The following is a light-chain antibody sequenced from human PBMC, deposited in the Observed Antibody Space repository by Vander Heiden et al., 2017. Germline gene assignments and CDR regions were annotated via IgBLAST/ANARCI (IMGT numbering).Light chain of an antibody. V-gene: IGLV3-19*01. CDR3: NSRDSSGNPLYV. Sequence: SSELTQHPAVSVALGQTVRITCQGDSLRSYYASWYQQKPGQAPVLVIYGKNNRPSGIPDRFSGSSSGNTASLTITGAQAEDEADYYCNSRDSSGNPLYVFGTGTKVTVL. CDR2: GKN. J-gene: IGLJ1*01. CDR1: SLRSYY.